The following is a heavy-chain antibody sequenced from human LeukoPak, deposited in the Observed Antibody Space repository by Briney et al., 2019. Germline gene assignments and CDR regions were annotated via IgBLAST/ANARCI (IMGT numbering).Heavy chain of an antibody. D-gene: IGHD3-10*01. Sequence: GASVKVSCKASGYTFTGYYMHWVRQAPGQGLEWMGWINPNSGGTNYAQKFQGRVTMTRDTSISTAYMELSRLRSDDTAVYYCARITMVRGAGTGRGYWGQGTLVTVSS. CDR3: ARITMVRGAGTGRGY. CDR2: INPNSGGT. V-gene: IGHV1-2*02. CDR1: GYTFTGYY. J-gene: IGHJ4*02.